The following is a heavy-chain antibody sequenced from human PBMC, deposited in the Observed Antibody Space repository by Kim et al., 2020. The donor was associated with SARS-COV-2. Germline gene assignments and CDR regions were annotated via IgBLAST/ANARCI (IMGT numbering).Heavy chain of an antibody. CDR1: GYTFTNFN. J-gene: IGHJ4*02. CDR3: ARVWASSGYPFDY. D-gene: IGHD3-22*01. Sequence: ASVKVSCKASGYTFTNFNMHWVRQAPGQGLEWMGIIKPNGAYTTYAQRFQGRVTMTRDTSTSTVYMELSSLRSEDTAVYFCARVWASSGYPFDYWGQGTL. V-gene: IGHV1-46*01. CDR2: IKPNGAYT.